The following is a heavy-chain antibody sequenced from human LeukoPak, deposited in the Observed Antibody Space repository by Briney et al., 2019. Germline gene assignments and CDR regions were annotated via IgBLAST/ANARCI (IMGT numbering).Heavy chain of an antibody. CDR2: IYYSGST. CDR1: AGSISSGGYY. Sequence: SQTLSLTCTVSAGSISSGGYYWSWIRQHPGKGLEWIGYIYYSGSTYYNPSLKGRVTISVDTSKYQFSLKLSSVTAADTAVYYCARGARYCSGGSCYGAPIRYWGQGTLVTVSS. CDR3: ARGARYCSGGSCYGAPIRY. D-gene: IGHD2-15*01. V-gene: IGHV4-31*03. J-gene: IGHJ4*02.